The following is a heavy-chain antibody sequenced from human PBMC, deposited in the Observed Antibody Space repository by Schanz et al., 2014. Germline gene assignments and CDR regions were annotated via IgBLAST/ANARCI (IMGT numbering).Heavy chain of an antibody. J-gene: IGHJ4*02. CDR1: GLIFSNYV. V-gene: IGHV3-23*01. Sequence: EVQLLESGGGLVQPGGSLKLSCAASGLIFSNYVMSWVRQAPGKGLEWVSTIGTSGGTNYAESVKGRFTISRDNSKNTLYLQINSLRAEYTAVYFCAKIERNEDWGQGTLVTVSS. CDR3: AKIERNED. CDR2: IGTSGGT. D-gene: IGHD1-1*01.